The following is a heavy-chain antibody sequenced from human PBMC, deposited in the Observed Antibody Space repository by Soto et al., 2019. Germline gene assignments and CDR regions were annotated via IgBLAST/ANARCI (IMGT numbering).Heavy chain of an antibody. CDR2: IIPIFGTA. D-gene: IGHD5-12*01. V-gene: IGHV1-69*01. CDR3: ARESLGDGYNFWMKEHCFDP. J-gene: IGHJ5*02. CDR1: GGTFSSYA. Sequence: QVQLVQSGAEVKKPGSSVKVSCKASGGTFSSYAISWVRQAPGQGLEWMGGIIPIFGTANYAQKFQGRVTITADESTSTAYMELSSPRSEDTDVYYCARESLGDGYNFWMKEHCFDPWGQGTLVTVSS.